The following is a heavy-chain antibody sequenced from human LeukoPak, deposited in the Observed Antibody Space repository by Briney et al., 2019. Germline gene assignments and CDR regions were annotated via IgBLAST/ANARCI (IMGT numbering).Heavy chain of an antibody. V-gene: IGHV4-39*01. CDR1: GGSISSSSYY. CDR3: ARQVFGVVITDWYFDL. Sequence: SETLSLTCTVSGGSISSSSYYWGWIRQPPGKGLEWIGRIYYSGSTYYNPSLKSRVTISVDTSKNQFSLKRSSVTAAGTAVYYCARQVFGVVITDWYFDLWGRGTLVTVSS. J-gene: IGHJ2*01. CDR2: IYYSGST. D-gene: IGHD3-3*01.